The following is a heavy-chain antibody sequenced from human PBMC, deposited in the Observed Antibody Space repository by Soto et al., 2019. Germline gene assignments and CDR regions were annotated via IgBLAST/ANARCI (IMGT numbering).Heavy chain of an antibody. CDR3: ARNIVIMEWGLDT. J-gene: IGHJ5*01. Sequence: SVKVSCKASGYTFTSYGISWVRQAPGQVPEWMGWISAYNGNTNYAQKLQGRVTMTTDTSTSTAYLELRSLRSADTAVYYCARNIVIMEWGLDTWGKGTLVTVSS. D-gene: IGHD2-8*01. V-gene: IGHV1-18*04. CDR2: ISAYNGNT. CDR1: GYTFTSYG.